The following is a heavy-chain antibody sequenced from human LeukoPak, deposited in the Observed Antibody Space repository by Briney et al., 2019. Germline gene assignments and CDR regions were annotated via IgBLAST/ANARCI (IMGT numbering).Heavy chain of an antibody. V-gene: IGHV3-72*01. CDR1: GLTFSDHY. CDR3: AREGKRITVVRGVITPRGYYYMDV. J-gene: IGHJ6*03. D-gene: IGHD3-10*01. Sequence: QTGGSLRLSCAASGLTFSDHYMDWVRQAPGKGLEWVGRTRNKANSYTTEYAASVKGKFTISRDDSKNSLYLQMNSLKTEDTAVYYCAREGKRITVVRGVITPRGYYYMDVWGKGTTVTVSS. CDR2: TRNKANSYTT.